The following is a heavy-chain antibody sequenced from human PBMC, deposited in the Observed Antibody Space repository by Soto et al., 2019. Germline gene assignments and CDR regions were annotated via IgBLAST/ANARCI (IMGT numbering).Heavy chain of an antibody. J-gene: IGHJ6*02. D-gene: IGHD5-12*01. V-gene: IGHV3-23*01. CDR3: AKDLRRGYSAYDADYYYYGMDV. CDR2: ISGSGGTT. CDR1: GFTFSNYA. Sequence: VGSLRLSCTASGFTFSNYAMIWVRQAPGKGLEWVSAISGSGGTTYYADSVKGRFTISRDNSKNTLYLQMNSLRADDTAVYYCAKDLRRGYSAYDADYYYYGMDVWGQGTTVTVSS.